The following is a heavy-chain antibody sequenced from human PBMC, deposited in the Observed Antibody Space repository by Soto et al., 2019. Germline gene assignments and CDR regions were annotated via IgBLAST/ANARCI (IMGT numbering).Heavy chain of an antibody. V-gene: IGHV1-2*04. CDR1: GYTFTGYY. CDR3: ARDRSITMVRGVSLGYFDY. J-gene: IGHJ4*02. D-gene: IGHD3-10*01. CDR2: INPNSGGT. Sequence: SVKVSCKASGYTFTGYYMHWVRQAPGQGLEWMGWINPNSGGTNYAQKFQGWVTMTRDTPISTAYMELSRLRSDDTAVYYCARDRSITMVRGVSLGYFDYWGQGTLVTVSS.